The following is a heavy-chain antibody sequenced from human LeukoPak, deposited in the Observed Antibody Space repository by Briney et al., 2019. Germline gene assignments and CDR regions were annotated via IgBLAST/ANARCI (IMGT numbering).Heavy chain of an antibody. J-gene: IGHJ4*02. CDR1: GFTFSSYS. CDR2: ISSSSSTI. Sequence: PGGSLRLSCAASGFTFSSYSMNWVRQAPGKGLEWVSYISSSSSTIYYADSVKGRFTISRDNAKNSLYLQMNSLRGEDTAVYYCASRSGLWFGELLFDYWGQGTLVTVSS. D-gene: IGHD3-10*01. CDR3: ASRSGLWFGELLFDY. V-gene: IGHV3-48*01.